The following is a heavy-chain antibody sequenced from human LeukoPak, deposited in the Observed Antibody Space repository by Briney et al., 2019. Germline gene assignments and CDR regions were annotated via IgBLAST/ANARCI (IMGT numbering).Heavy chain of an antibody. CDR1: GFTVSSNY. CDR2: IYSGGST. D-gene: IGHD3-22*01. J-gene: IGHJ4*02. CDR3: AKDRSLDYYDSSGYLYFDY. Sequence: GGSLRLSCAASGFTVSSNYMSWVRQAPGKGLEWVSVIYSGGSTYYADSVKGRFTISRDNSKNTLYLQMNSLRAEDTAVYYCAKDRSLDYYDSSGYLYFDYWGQGTLVTVSS. V-gene: IGHV3-53*01.